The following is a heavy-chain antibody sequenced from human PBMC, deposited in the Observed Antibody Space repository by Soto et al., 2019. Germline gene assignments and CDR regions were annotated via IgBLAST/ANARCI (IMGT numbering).Heavy chain of an antibody. J-gene: IGHJ5*02. Sequence: SETLSLTCTVSGGSIGSSSYYWGWIRQPPGKGLEWIGSIYYSGSTYYNPSLKSRVTISVDTSKNQFSLKLSSVTAADTAVYYCARDSSSWYIVAGWFDPWGQGTLVTVSS. CDR2: IYYSGST. CDR1: GGSIGSSSYY. D-gene: IGHD6-13*01. CDR3: ARDSSSWYIVAGWFDP. V-gene: IGHV4-39*01.